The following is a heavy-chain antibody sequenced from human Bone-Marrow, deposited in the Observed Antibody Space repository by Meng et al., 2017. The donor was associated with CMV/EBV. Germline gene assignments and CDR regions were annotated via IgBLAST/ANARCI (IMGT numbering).Heavy chain of an antibody. Sequence: SVKVSCKASGGTFSSYAISWVRQAPGQGLEWMGGIIPILGIANYAQKFQGRVTITADKSTSTAYMELSSLRSEDTAVYYCARKLYSGYAQGSYYYYYGMDVWGQGTTVTVSS. D-gene: IGHD5-12*01. CDR3: ARKLYSGYAQGSYYYYYGMDV. V-gene: IGHV1-69*10. CDR2: IIPILGIA. CDR1: GGTFSSYA. J-gene: IGHJ6*02.